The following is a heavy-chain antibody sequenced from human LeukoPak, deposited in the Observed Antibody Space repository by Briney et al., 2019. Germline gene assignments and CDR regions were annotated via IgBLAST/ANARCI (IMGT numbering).Heavy chain of an antibody. CDR1: GFTFINYA. V-gene: IGHV3-23*01. Sequence: AGGSLRLSCAASGFTFINYAMSWVRQAPGKGLEWVSGISGPGGSTYYADSVKGRFTISRDNSKNTLYLQMNSLRAEDTAVYYCAKDSWSSHDAFDIWGQGTMVTVSS. CDR3: AKDSWSSHDAFDI. CDR2: ISGPGGST. J-gene: IGHJ3*02.